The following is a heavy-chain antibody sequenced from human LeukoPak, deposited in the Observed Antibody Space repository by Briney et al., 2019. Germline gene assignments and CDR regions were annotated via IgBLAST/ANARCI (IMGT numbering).Heavy chain of an antibody. J-gene: IGHJ4*02. CDR2: ISYDGSNR. Sequence: PGRSLRLSCAASGFTFDSYAIHWVRQAPGKGLEWVALISYDGSNRYYAESVKGRFTISRDNSKNMLYLQMNSLRTEDTAVYYCARKNYGGKNYFDYWGQGTLVTVSS. V-gene: IGHV3-30-3*01. CDR1: GFTFDSYA. CDR3: ARKNYGGKNYFDY. D-gene: IGHD3-10*01.